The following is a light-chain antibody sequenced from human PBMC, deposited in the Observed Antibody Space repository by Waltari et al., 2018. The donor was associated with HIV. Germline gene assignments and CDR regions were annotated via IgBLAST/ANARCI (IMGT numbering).Light chain of an antibody. CDR1: ALPKQY. CDR3: DSTDSSTKGV. V-gene: IGLV3-10*01. J-gene: IGLJ2*01. CDR2: EDS. Sequence: SNELTQPPSVSVSPGQPARITCSGDALPKQYAYWYQQKSGQAPLLVIYEDSYRPSVIPERCSGSTSGTRATLTIRGAQVEDEADYDSDSTDSSTKGVFGGGTRLTVL.